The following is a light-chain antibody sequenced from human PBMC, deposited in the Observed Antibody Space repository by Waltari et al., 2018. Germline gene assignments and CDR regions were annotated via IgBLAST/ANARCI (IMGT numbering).Light chain of an antibody. CDR2: PTS. CDR3: QQLYSYPLT. Sequence: DIQLTHSPSFLSASVGDRVTIPCRASQGISSYLAWYQQKPGKAPNLLIYPTSTLQSGVPSRFSGSGSGTEFTLTISSLQAEDLATYYCQQLYSYPLTFGGGTKVEIK. J-gene: IGKJ4*01. CDR1: QGISSY. V-gene: IGKV1-9*01.